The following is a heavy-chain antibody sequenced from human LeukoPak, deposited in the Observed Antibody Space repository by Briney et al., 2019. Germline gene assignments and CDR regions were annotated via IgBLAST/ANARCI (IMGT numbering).Heavy chain of an antibody. Sequence: SETLSLTCTVSGGSISSYYWSWIRQPPGKGLEWIGYIYYSGSTNYNPSLKSRVTISVDTSKNQFSLKLSSVTAADTAVYYCASVLYLDMIVVQGANLFDYWGQGTLVTVSS. CDR2: IYYSGST. D-gene: IGHD1-26*01. CDR3: ASVLYLDMIVVQGANLFDY. J-gene: IGHJ4*02. CDR1: GGSISSYY. V-gene: IGHV4-59*12.